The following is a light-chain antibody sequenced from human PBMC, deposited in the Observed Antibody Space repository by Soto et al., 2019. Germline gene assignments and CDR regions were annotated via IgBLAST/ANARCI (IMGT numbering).Light chain of an antibody. CDR3: LQHNSYPHT. CDR1: QGIRNA. J-gene: IGKJ2*01. CDR2: TAS. Sequence: DIQMTQSPSSLSASVGDRVTITCRASQGIRNALGWYQQKPGKAPKRLIYTASSLESGVPSRFGGSGSGTEFTLTISNLQPEDFATYYCLQHNSYPHTFGQGTKLDMK. V-gene: IGKV1-17*02.